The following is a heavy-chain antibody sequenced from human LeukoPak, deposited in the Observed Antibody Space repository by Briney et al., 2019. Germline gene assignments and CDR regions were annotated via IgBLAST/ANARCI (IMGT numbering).Heavy chain of an antibody. D-gene: IGHD3-3*01. CDR3: ARQLPFGGDSWSGYTYGMDV. CDR2: IYPGDSDT. CDR1: GFSFTTYW. V-gene: IGHV5-51*01. Sequence: GESLKISCKGSGFSFTTYWIGWVRQMPGKGLEWMGIIYPGDSDTRYSPSFQGQVTISADKSISTAYLQWSSLKASDTAMYYCARQLPFGGDSWSGYTYGMDVWGQGTTVTVSS. J-gene: IGHJ6*02.